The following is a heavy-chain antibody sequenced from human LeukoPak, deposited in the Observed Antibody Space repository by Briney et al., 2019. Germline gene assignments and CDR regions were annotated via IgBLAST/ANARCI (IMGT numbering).Heavy chain of an antibody. J-gene: IGHJ4*02. D-gene: IGHD1-26*01. V-gene: IGHV3-21*04. CDR3: ARGRYSGSYTLFDY. CDR2: ISSSSDYI. Sequence: PGGSLRLSCAASGFSFSTYSMIWVRQAPGKGLEWVSSISSSSDYIYYADSVKGRFTISRDNAKNSLFLQMNSLRADDTAMYYCARGRYSGSYTLFDYWGQGILVTVSS. CDR1: GFSFSTYS.